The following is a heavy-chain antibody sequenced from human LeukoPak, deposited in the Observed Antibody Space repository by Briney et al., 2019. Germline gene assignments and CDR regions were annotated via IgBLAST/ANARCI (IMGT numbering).Heavy chain of an antibody. CDR3: AKSRAPDTTLLFDY. CDR1: GFTFDDYA. CDR2: ISWNSGSI. V-gene: IGHV3-9*01. J-gene: IGHJ4*02. D-gene: IGHD1-1*01. Sequence: GRSLRLSCAASGFTFDDYAMHWVRQAPGKGLEWVSGISWNSGSIGYADSVKGRFTISRDNSKNTLYLQMSSLRVEDTAIYYCAKSRAPDTTLLFDYWGQGTLVTVSS.